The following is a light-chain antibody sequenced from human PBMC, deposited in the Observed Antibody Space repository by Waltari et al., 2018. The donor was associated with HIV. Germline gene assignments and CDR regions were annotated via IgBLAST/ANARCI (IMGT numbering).Light chain of an antibody. J-gene: IGKJ2*01. CDR3: QQSDRTPYT. CDR1: QNVDNY. V-gene: IGKV1-39*01. Sequence: DIQMTQSPSPLSASVGARVTITCRSSQNVDNYLNWYQQKAGKAPELLIYAASKLQRGVPSRFSGSGSGTDFTLTISGLQPEDVATYFCQQSDRTPYTFGQGTKL. CDR2: AAS.